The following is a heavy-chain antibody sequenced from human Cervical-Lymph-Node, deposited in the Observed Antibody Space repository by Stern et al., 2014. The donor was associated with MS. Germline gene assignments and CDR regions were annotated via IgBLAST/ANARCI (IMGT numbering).Heavy chain of an antibody. J-gene: IGHJ6*02. CDR1: GGTFRSYG. D-gene: IGHD3-9*01. V-gene: IGHV1-69*01. CDR2: IIPIFGVT. CDR3: ARHFDWLLGAEDYGMDV. Sequence: QVQLLQPGAEVKQPGSSVNVSCKASGGTFRSYGFSWVRQAPGQGLEWMGGIIPIFGVTNYEQKYQGRVTIIADESTNTVYMELSSLRSEDTAVYYCARHFDWLLGAEDYGMDVWGQGTTVTVSS.